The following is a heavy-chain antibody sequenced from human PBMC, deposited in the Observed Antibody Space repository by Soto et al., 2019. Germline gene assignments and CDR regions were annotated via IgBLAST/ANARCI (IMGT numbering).Heavy chain of an antibody. Sequence: EVQLVESGGGLVQPGGSLRLSCAASGFTFSSYWMSWVRQAPGKGLEWVANIKQDGSETYYVDSVKGRFTISRDNAKNSLYLQIKSLRSEDTAVYYCASPATYYYDSSGGIFDYWVQGTLVTVSS. CDR3: ASPATYYYDSSGGIFDY. J-gene: IGHJ4*02. CDR1: GFTFSSYW. V-gene: IGHV3-7*03. D-gene: IGHD3-22*01. CDR2: IKQDGSET.